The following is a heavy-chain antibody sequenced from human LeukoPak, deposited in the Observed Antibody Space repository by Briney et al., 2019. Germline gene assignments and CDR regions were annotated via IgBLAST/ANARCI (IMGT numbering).Heavy chain of an antibody. J-gene: IGHJ3*02. Sequence: SETLSLTCTVSGGSIGSYYWSWIRQPPGKGLELIGYIYYTASTNYNPSLKSRVTISVDTSKNQFSLKLSSVTAADTAVYYCARRIAIAGTHHDAFDIWGQGTMVTVSS. CDR3: ARRIAIAGTHHDAFDI. D-gene: IGHD6-13*01. CDR1: GGSIGSYY. CDR2: IYYTAST. V-gene: IGHV4-59*01.